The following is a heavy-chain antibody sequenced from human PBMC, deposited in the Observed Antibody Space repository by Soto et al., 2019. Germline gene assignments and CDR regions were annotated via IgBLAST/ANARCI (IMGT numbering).Heavy chain of an antibody. D-gene: IGHD2-2*01. CDR2: IYYSGST. CDR3: ARAPIGADCSSTSCYAVGHWFDP. CDR1: GGSISSSSYY. J-gene: IGHJ5*02. V-gene: IGHV4-39*01. Sequence: SETLSLTCTVSGGSISSSSYYWGWIRQPPGKGLEWIGSIYYSGSTYYNPSLKSRVTISVDTSKNQFSLKLSSVTAADTAVYYCARAPIGADCSSTSCYAVGHWFDPWGQGTLVTVSS.